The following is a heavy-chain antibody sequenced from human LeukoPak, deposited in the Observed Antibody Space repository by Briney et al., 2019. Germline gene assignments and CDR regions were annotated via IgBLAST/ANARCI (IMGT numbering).Heavy chain of an antibody. J-gene: IGHJ3*01. CDR2: INPSGGST. V-gene: IGHV1-46*01. CDR3: ATLGSWNDV. Sequence: AASVKVSCKASGYTFTSYYMHWVRQAPGQGLEWMGIINPSGGSTSYAQKFQGRVTMTEDTSTDTAYMELSSLRSEDTAFYYCATLGSWNDVWGQGTMVTVSS. D-gene: IGHD1-1*01. CDR1: GYTFTSYY.